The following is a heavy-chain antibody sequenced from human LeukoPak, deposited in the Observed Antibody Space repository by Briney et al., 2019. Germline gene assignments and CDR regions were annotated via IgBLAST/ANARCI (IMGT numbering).Heavy chain of an antibody. CDR3: ALANWGSPFDY. Sequence: GGSLRLTCAASGFTFSSNSINWVRQAPGKGLEWVSYISRSGSTIYYADSVKGRFTISRDNAKKSLYLQMNSLRAEDTAVYYCALANWGSPFDYWGQGTLVTVSS. CDR2: ISRSGSTI. CDR1: GFTFSSNS. J-gene: IGHJ4*02. D-gene: IGHD7-27*01. V-gene: IGHV3-48*01.